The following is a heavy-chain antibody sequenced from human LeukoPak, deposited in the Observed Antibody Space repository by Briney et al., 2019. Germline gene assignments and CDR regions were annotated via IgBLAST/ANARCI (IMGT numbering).Heavy chain of an antibody. Sequence: PSETLSLTCAVSGGSISSGGYSWSWIRQPPGKGLEWIGYIYHSRSTYYNPSLKSRVTIPVDRSKNQFSLKLSSVPAADTAVYYCARDGVGYYFAYWGQGTLVTVSS. V-gene: IGHV4-30-2*01. CDR3: ARDGVGYYFAY. J-gene: IGHJ4*02. CDR1: GGSISSGGYS. CDR2: IYHSRST. D-gene: IGHD3-3*01.